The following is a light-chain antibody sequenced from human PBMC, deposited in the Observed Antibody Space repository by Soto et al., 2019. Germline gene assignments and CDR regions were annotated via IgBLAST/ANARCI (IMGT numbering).Light chain of an antibody. CDR3: SSYAGSNNYV. V-gene: IGLV2-8*01. Sequence: QSALTQPPSASGSPGQSVTISCTGTSSDVGGYNYVSWYQQHPGKAPKLMIYDVSKRPSGVPDRFSGSKSGNTASLTVSGLQAEDDADYYCSSYAGSNNYVFGTGTKLTVL. CDR1: SSDVGGYNY. CDR2: DVS. J-gene: IGLJ1*01.